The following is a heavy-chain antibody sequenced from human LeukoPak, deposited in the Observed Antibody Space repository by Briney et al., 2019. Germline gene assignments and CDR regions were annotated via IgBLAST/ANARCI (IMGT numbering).Heavy chain of an antibody. CDR3: ARGRAETYYYDSSNYFHNAGFDY. J-gene: IGHJ4*02. CDR2: INPNSGGT. D-gene: IGHD3-22*01. CDR1: GYTFTGYY. V-gene: IGHV1-2*02. Sequence: GASVKASCKASGYTFTGYYMRWVRQAPGQGLEWMGWINPNSGGTNYAQKFQGRVTMTRDTSISTAYMELSSLRSEDTAVYYCARGRAETYYYDSSNYFHNAGFDYWGQGTLVTVSS.